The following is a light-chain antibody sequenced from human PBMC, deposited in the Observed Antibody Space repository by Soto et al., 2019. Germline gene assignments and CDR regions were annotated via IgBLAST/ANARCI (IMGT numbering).Light chain of an antibody. J-gene: IGKJ1*01. Sequence: EIVLTQSPATLSLSPGERATLYCRTSQSVSSYLAWYQQKPGQAPRLLIYDASNRATGISARFSGSGSGTDFTLTISSLEPEDFAVYYCQQRSNWPPWTFGQGTKVDIK. V-gene: IGKV3-11*01. CDR2: DAS. CDR3: QQRSNWPPWT. CDR1: QSVSSY.